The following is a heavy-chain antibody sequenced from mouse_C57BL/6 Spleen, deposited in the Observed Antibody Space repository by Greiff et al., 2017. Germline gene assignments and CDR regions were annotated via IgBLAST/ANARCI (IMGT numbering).Heavy chain of an antibody. CDR2: INPGSGGT. J-gene: IGHJ3*01. CDR1: GYAFTNYL. CDR3: ARGGGNCSSFAY. V-gene: IGHV1-54*01. Sequence: QVQLQQSGAELVRPGTSVKVSCKASGYAFTNYLIEWVKQRPGQGLEWIGVINPGSGGTNYNEKFKGKATLTADKSSSTAYMQLSSLTSEDSAVYFCARGGGNCSSFAYWGQGTMVTVSA. D-gene: IGHD1-3*01.